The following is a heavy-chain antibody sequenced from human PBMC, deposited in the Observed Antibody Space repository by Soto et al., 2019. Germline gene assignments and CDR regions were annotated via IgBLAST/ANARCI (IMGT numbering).Heavy chain of an antibody. Sequence: QVQLVQSGAEVKKPGASVKVSCKASGYTFMSYGISWVRQAPGQGLEWMCWIRAYNGDTKYAQKFQGQVTMTTATSTRTAYLELRSVRSDDTAVYCCARDAIHYCTKGGCYADYYMEVWGNGTTVPVSS. D-gene: IGHD2-8*01. CDR1: GYTFMSYG. CDR3: ARDAIHYCTKGGCYADYYMEV. V-gene: IGHV1-18*01. CDR2: IRAYNGDT. J-gene: IGHJ6*03.